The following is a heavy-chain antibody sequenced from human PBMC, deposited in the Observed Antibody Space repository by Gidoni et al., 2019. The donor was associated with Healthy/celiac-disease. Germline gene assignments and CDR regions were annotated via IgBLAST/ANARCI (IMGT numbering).Heavy chain of an antibody. CDR2: IYTSGST. CDR3: ARGGKIYGDYIHGMDV. V-gene: IGHV4-4*07. D-gene: IGHD4-17*01. Sequence: QVQLQESGPGLVKPSETLSLTCTVSGGSISSYYWSWIRQPAGKGLEWIGRIYTSGSTNYNPSLKSRVTMSVDTSKNQFSLKLSSVTAADTAVYYCARGGKIYGDYIHGMDVWGQGTTVTVSS. CDR1: GGSISSYY. J-gene: IGHJ6*02.